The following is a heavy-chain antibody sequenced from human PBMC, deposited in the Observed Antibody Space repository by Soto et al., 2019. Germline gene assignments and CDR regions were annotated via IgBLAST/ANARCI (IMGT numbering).Heavy chain of an antibody. J-gene: IGHJ5*02. Sequence: PSETLSLTCTVSGGSISSGGYYWSWIRQHPGKGLEWIGYIYYSGSTYYNPSLKSRVTISVDTSKNQFSLKLSSVTAADTAVYYCARQLIFAGRFDPWGQGTLVTVSS. D-gene: IGHD3-10*01. CDR2: IYYSGST. V-gene: IGHV4-31*03. CDR3: ARQLIFAGRFDP. CDR1: GGSISSGGYY.